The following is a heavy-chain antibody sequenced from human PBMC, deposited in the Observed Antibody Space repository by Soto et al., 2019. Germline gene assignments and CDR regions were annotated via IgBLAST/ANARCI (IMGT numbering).Heavy chain of an antibody. CDR2: INHSGST. D-gene: IGHD2-2*01. J-gene: IGHJ4*02. Sequence: PSETLSLTCAVYGGSFSGYYWSWIRQPPGKGLEWIGEINHSGSTNYNPSLKSRVTISVDTSKNQFSLKLSSVTAADTAVYYCARGSAGYCSSTSCYNFDYWGQGTLVTVSS. CDR3: ARGSAGYCSSTSCYNFDY. V-gene: IGHV4-34*01. CDR1: GGSFSGYY.